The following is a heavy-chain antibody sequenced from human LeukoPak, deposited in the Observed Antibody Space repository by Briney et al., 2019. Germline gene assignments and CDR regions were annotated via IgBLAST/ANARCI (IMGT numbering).Heavy chain of an antibody. Sequence: GGSLRLSSAASGFTFSSYAMSWVRQAPGKGLEWVSAISGSGGSTYYADSVKGRFTISRDNSKNTLYLQMNSLRAEDTAVYYCAKDQAAAGINWLDPWGQGTLVTVSS. V-gene: IGHV3-23*01. CDR3: AKDQAAAGINWLDP. CDR1: GFTFSSYA. D-gene: IGHD6-13*01. J-gene: IGHJ5*02. CDR2: ISGSGGST.